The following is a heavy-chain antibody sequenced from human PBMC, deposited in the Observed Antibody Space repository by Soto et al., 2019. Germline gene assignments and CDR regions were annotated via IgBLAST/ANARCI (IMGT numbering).Heavy chain of an antibody. D-gene: IGHD6-19*01. CDR1: GFTFSSYG. CDR2: ISYDGSNK. V-gene: IGHV3-30*18. J-gene: IGHJ1*01. CDR3: AKGSAGTLIGYFQH. Sequence: QVQLVESGGGVVQPGRSLRLSCAASGFTFSSYGMHWVRQAPGKGLEWVAVISYDGSNKYYADSVKGRFTISRDNSKNTLYLQMNSLRAEDTAVYYCAKGSAGTLIGYFQHWGQGTLVTVSS.